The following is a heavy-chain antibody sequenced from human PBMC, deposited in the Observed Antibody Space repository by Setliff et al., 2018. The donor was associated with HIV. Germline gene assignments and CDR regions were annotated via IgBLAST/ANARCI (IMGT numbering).Heavy chain of an antibody. Sequence: SETLSLTCTVSGGSISSFYWTWIRQPPGKGLEWIGYIYYSGSTNYSPSLKSRVTISVDTSMDQFSLKLNSVTTADTAVYYGARSRMSSGYYGVTGYGMDVWGQGTTVTVSS. V-gene: IGHV4-59*01. CDR1: GGSISSFY. CDR3: ARSRMSSGYYGVTGYGMDV. J-gene: IGHJ6*02. CDR2: IYYSGST. D-gene: IGHD3-22*01.